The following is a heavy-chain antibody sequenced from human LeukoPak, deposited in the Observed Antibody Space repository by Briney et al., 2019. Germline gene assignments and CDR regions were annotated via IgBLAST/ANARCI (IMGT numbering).Heavy chain of an antibody. J-gene: IGHJ4*02. CDR3: ARRGDGGRSFDY. CDR2: IYSSGST. V-gene: IGHV3-53*01. CDR1: GFNFSNNY. Sequence: QPGRSLRLSCAASGFNFSNNYMTWVRQAPGKGLEWVSLIYSSGSTYYADSVKGRFTISRDNSKNTLYLQVNSLRAEDTAVYYCARRGDGGRSFDYWGQGTLVTVSS. D-gene: IGHD4-23*01.